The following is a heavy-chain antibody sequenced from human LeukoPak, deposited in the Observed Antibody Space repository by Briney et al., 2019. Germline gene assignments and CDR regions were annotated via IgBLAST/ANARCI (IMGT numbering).Heavy chain of an antibody. CDR2: ITASGTAM. CDR1: GFTFSSYS. D-gene: IGHD2-2*01. V-gene: IGHV3-23*01. Sequence: GGSLRLSCAASGFTFSSYSMNWVRQAPGKGLEWVSHITASGTAMFYADSVKGRFTISRDNSKNTLYLQMNSLRAEDTAVYYCAKDFCSGTSCSGNYFDYWGQGSLVTVSS. CDR3: AKDFCSGTSCSGNYFDY. J-gene: IGHJ4*02.